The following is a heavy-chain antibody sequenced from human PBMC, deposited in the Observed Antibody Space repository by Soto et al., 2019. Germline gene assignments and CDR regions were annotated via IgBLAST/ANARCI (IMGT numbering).Heavy chain of an antibody. CDR2: ISAYNGNT. Sequence: QVQLVQSGAEVKKPGASVKVSCKASGYTFTSYGISWVRQAPGQGLEWMGWISAYNGNTNYAQKLQGRVTMTTDTSPSTAYMELRSLRSDDTALYYCARDVGIIHVTSDAFDIWGQGTMVTVSS. CDR1: GYTFTSYG. CDR3: ARDVGIIHVTSDAFDI. V-gene: IGHV1-18*01. D-gene: IGHD3-16*01. J-gene: IGHJ3*02.